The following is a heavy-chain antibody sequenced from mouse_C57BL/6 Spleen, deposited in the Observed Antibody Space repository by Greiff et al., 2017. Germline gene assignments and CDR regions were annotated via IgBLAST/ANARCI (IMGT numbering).Heavy chain of an antibody. CDR2: INPNNGGT. Sequence: VQLQQSGPELVKPGASVKISCKASGYTFTDYYMNWVKQSHGKSLEWIGDINPNNGGTSYNQKFKGKATLTVDKSSSTAYMELRSLTSEDSAVYYCARCHNYYYFDYWGQGTTLTVSS. D-gene: IGHD1-3*01. CDR3: ARCHNYYYFDY. J-gene: IGHJ2*01. CDR1: GYTFTDYY. V-gene: IGHV1-26*01.